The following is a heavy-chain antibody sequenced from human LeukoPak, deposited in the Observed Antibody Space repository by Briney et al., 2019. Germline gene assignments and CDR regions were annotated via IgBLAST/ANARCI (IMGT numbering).Heavy chain of an antibody. V-gene: IGHV4-59*01. D-gene: IGHD3-22*01. CDR1: GGSISSYY. CDR2: IYYSGST. J-gene: IGHJ6*02. CDR3: ARGCDSSGRYYYYYYYGMDV. Sequence: SETLSLTCTVSGGSISSYYWSWIRQPPGKGLEWIGYIYYSGSTNYNPSLKSRVTISVDTSKNQFSLKLSSVTAADTAVYYCARGCDSSGRYYYYYYYGMDVWGQGTTVTVSS.